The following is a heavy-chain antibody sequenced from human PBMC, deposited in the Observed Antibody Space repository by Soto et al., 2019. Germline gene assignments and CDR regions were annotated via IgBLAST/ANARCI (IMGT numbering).Heavy chain of an antibody. CDR3: AKDVARNHPPRYYYYGMDV. CDR1: GFTFSTYA. D-gene: IGHD1-1*01. Sequence: PGGSLRLSCAASGFTFSTYAMHWVRQAPGKGLEWVAVISYDGSNEYCADSVKGRFTISRDNSKSTLYLQMNSLRGDDTAVYYCAKDVARNHPPRYYYYGMDVWGQGTTVTVS. CDR2: ISYDGSNE. V-gene: IGHV3-30*18. J-gene: IGHJ6*02.